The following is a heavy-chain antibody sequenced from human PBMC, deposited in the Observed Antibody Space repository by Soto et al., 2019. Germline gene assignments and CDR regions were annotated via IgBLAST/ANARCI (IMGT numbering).Heavy chain of an antibody. D-gene: IGHD3-22*01. CDR2: IWYDGSNK. V-gene: IGHV3-33*01. CDR3: ARGGFYYDSSTDYYGMDV. Sequence: QVQLVESGGGVVQPGRSLRLSCAASGFTFSSYGMHWVRQAPGKGLEWVAVIWYDGSNKYYADSVKGRVTISRDNSKNTLYLQMNSLRAEDTAVYYCARGGFYYDSSTDYYGMDVWGQGTTVTVSS. J-gene: IGHJ6*02. CDR1: GFTFSSYG.